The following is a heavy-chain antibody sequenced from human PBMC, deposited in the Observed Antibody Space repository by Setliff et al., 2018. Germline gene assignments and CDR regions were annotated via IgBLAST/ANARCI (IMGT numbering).Heavy chain of an antibody. CDR2: IHGTEGA. V-gene: IGHV4-61*09. CDR3: ARGYYNGRGYYYLPCSFDS. CDR1: DGSLYSGNYY. Sequence: SATLSLTCTVSDGSLYSGNYYWTWIRQPAGKALEWIGHIHGTEGAHYNPSLESRVTISRDKSPNQFSLMLRSVTAADTALYYCARGYYNGRGYYYLPCSFDSWGRGIVVTVSS. J-gene: IGHJ4*02. D-gene: IGHD3-10*01.